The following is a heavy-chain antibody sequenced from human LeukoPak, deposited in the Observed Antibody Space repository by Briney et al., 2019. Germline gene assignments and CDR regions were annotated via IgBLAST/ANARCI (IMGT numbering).Heavy chain of an antibody. D-gene: IGHD3-10*01. J-gene: IGHJ6*03. CDR1: GFTFDDYG. CDR2: INWNGGST. Sequence: PGGSLRLSCAASGFTFDDYGMSWVRQAPGKGLEWVSGINWNGGSTGYADSVKGRFTISRDNAKNSLYLQMNSLRAEDTALYYCARASLWGSGSYLFYYYYYMDVWGKGTTVTVSS. CDR3: ARASLWGSGSYLFYYYYYMDV. V-gene: IGHV3-20*04.